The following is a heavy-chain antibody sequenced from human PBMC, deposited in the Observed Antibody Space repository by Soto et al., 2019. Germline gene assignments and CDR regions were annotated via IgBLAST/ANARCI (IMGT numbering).Heavy chain of an antibody. D-gene: IGHD3-16*01. CDR2: IYYSGST. V-gene: IGHV4-59*08. J-gene: IGHJ4*02. CDR3: ARRWGDYFDY. Sequence: SETLSLTCTVSGGSISSYYWSWIRQPPGKGLEWIGYIYYSGSTNYNPSLKSRVTISVDTSKNQFSLKLSSVTAADTAMYYCARRWGDYFDYWGQGTLVTVS. CDR1: GGSISSYY.